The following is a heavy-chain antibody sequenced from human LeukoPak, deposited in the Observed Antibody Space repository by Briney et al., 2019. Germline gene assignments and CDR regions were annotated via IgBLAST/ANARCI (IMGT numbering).Heavy chain of an antibody. D-gene: IGHD3-16*01. Sequence: GGSLRLSCADSGFTFSTYRMTWVRQAPGKGLEWVSYIGSSATTIYYADSVKGRFTISRDNAKNSLYLQMNNLRAEDTAAYYGAGVAPRGTFAYWGRGPLVPVSS. CDR1: GFTFSTYR. CDR3: AGVAPRGTFAY. J-gene: IGHJ4*02. CDR2: IGSSATTI. V-gene: IGHV3-48*01.